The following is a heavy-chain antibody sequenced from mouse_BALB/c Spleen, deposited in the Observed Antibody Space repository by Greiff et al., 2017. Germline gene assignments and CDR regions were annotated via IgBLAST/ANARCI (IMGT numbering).Heavy chain of an antibody. CDR1: GFTFSSYT. CDR3: TRDGNYESAMDY. J-gene: IGHJ4*01. CDR2: ISSGGSYT. Sequence: EVKLVESGGGLVKPGGSLKLSCAASGFTFSSYTMSWVRQTPEKRLEWVATISSGGSYTYYPDSVKGRFTISRDNAKNTLYLQMSSLKSEDTAMYYCTRDGNYESAMDYWGQGTSVTVSS. D-gene: IGHD2-1*01. V-gene: IGHV5-6-4*01.